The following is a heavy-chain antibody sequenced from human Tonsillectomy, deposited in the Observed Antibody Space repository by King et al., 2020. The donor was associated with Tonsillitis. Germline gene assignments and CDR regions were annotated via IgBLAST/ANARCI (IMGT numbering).Heavy chain of an antibody. J-gene: IGHJ6*02. D-gene: IGHD3-10*01. CDR2: ISGSGGST. Sequence: VQLVESGGGLVQPGGSLRLSCAGSGFTFSSYAMSWVRRAPGKGLEWVSAISGSGGSTYYADSVKGRFTMSRDNSKNTLYLQMNSLRAEDTAVYYCARMGARLTMSRGVPDYYYYGMDVWGQGTTVTVSS. CDR1: GFTFSSYA. CDR3: ARMGARLTMSRGVPDYYYYGMDV. V-gene: IGHV3-23*04.